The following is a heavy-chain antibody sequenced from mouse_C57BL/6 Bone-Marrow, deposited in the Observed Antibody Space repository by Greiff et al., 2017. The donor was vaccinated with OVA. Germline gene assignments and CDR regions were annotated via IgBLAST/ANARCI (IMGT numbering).Heavy chain of an antibody. D-gene: IGHD2-4*01. V-gene: IGHV1-50*01. CDR2: IDPSDSYT. CDR3: ARGGGDYDYDYWYFDV. J-gene: IGHJ1*03. Sequence: QVQLKQPGAELVKPGASVKLSCKASGYTFTSYWMQWVKQRPGQGLEWIGEIDPSDSYTNYNQKFKGKATLTVDTSSSTAYMQLSSLTSEDSAVYYCARGGGDYDYDYWYFDVWGTGTTVTVSS. CDR1: GYTFTSYW.